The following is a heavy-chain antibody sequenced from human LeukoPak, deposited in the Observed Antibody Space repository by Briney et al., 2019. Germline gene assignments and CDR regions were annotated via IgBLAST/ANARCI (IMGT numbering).Heavy chain of an antibody. J-gene: IGHJ6*03. CDR2: ISSSGSTI. Sequence: GGSLRLSCAASGFTVSSNYMSWVRQAPGKGLEWVSYISSSGSTIYYAGSVKGRFTISRDNAKNSLYLQMNSLRAEDTAVYYCARVYYYYYYYMDVWGKGTTVTISS. V-gene: IGHV3-11*01. CDR3: ARVYYYYYYYMDV. CDR1: GFTVSSNY.